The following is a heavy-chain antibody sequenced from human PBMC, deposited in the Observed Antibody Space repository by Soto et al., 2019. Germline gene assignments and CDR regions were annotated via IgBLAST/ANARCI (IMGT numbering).Heavy chain of an antibody. CDR2: IYRSGTT. CDR3: ARTHSGSYYSVFNY. J-gene: IGHJ4*02. Sequence: SETLSLTCVVSNFSISSGYYWGWIRQSPGKGLEWIASIYRSGTTSYNPSLKSRVTISVDPSKNQSSLMLTAVTAADTAVYYCARTHSGSYYSVFNYWGRGSLVTVSS. V-gene: IGHV4-38-2*01. CDR1: NFSISSGYY. D-gene: IGHD1-26*01.